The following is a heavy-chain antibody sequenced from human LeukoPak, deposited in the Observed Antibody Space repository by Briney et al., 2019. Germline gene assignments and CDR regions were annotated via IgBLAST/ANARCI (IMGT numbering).Heavy chain of an antibody. CDR3: ARSDYHGSGSHTVFDAFDI. CDR1: GGSISRYY. V-gene: IGHV4-59*01. D-gene: IGHD3-10*01. CDR2: IDDSGST. Sequence: PSETLSLTCTVSGGSISRYYWSWIRRPPGKGLEWIGYIDDSGSTDYNPSLKSQVTISVDRSKNQLSLKLSFVTAADTAVYYCARSDYHGSGSHTVFDAFDIWGQGTRVTVSS. J-gene: IGHJ3*02.